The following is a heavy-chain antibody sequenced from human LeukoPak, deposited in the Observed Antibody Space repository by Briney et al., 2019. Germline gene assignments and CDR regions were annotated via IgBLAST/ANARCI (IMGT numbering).Heavy chain of an antibody. J-gene: IGHJ4*02. D-gene: IGHD6-19*01. CDR2: IKSDGSDK. CDR3: AKNGGWTFDY. V-gene: IGHV3-7*03. Sequence: QPGGSLRLSCAASGFRFTNYWMTWVRQAPGKGLEWVAIIKSDGSDKYYVDSVKGRFTISRDNAKNSLYLQMNSLRAEDTAFYYCAKNGGWTFDYWGQGILVTVFS. CDR1: GFRFTNYW.